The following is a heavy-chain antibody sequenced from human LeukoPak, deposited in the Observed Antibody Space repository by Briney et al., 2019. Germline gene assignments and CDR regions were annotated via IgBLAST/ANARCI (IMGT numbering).Heavy chain of an antibody. V-gene: IGHV3-7*04. J-gene: IGHJ4*02. CDR3: ARVTSYYYNTSGDYYFDY. CDR1: GFTFSSYS. Sequence: PGGSLRLSCAASGFTFSSYSMSWVRQAPGKGLVWVANIIQDGSAKNYVDSVEGRFTISRDNAKNSLYLQMNSLRVEDTAVYYCARVTSYYYNTSGDYYFDYWGQGTLVTVSS. CDR2: IIQDGSAK. D-gene: IGHD3-22*01.